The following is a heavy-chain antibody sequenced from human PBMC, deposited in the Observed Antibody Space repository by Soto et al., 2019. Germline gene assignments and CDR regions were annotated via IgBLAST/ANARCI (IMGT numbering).Heavy chain of an antibody. J-gene: IGHJ4*02. CDR2: IKTKAQGETT. V-gene: IGHV3-15*07. CDR1: GFTISGAW. CDR3: TTGSVEGY. D-gene: IGHD1-26*01. Sequence: EVQLVESGGGLVKPGGSLRLSCAASGFTISGAWMNWVRQAPGKGLEWVGRIKTKAQGETTDYAAPVKGRFTISREDSENTLSLQMSSLKIEDTAVYFCTTGSVEGYWGQGTLVTVSS.